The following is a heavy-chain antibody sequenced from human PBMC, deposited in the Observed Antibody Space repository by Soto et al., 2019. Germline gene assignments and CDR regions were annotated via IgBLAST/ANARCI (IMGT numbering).Heavy chain of an antibody. CDR3: AKIYYYYMDV. V-gene: IGHV3-23*01. CDR1: GFPFSGYA. Sequence: GGSQRLTFGASGFPFSGYAMSWKRQAPGKGLEWVSAISGSGGSTYYADSVKGRFTISRDNSKNTLYLQMNSQRAEEKAVYYCAKIYYYYMDVWGKGTTVTVSS. CDR2: ISGSGGST. J-gene: IGHJ6*03.